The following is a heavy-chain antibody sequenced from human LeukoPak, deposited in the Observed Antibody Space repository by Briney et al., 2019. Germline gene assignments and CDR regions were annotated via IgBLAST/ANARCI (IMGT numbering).Heavy chain of an antibody. CDR1: GGTFSTYA. Sequence: GASVKVSCKASGGTFSTYAISWVRQAPGQGLEWMGGIIPIFGTANYAQKFQGRVTITADKSTSTAYMELSSLRSEDTAVYYCARTPSTVPPWGYFDYWGQGTLVTVSS. CDR2: IIPIFGTA. J-gene: IGHJ4*02. V-gene: IGHV1-69*06. D-gene: IGHD4-17*01. CDR3: ARTPSTVPPWGYFDY.